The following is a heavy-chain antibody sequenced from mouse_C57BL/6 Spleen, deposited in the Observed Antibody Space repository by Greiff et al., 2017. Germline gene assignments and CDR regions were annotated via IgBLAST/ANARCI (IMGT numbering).Heavy chain of an antibody. Sequence: QVQLQQSGAELVKPGASVKMSCKASGYTFTSYWITWVKQRPGQGLEWIGDIYPGSGSTNYNEKFKSKATLTVDTSSSTAYMQLSSLTSEDSAVYYCARGELITTVVAPYFDYWGQGTTLTVSS. J-gene: IGHJ2*01. CDR2: IYPGSGST. CDR1: GYTFTSYW. CDR3: ARGELITTVVAPYFDY. D-gene: IGHD1-1*01. V-gene: IGHV1-55*01.